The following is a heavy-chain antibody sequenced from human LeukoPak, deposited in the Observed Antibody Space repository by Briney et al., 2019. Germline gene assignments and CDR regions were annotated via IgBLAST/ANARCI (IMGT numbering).Heavy chain of an antibody. CDR3: AKDCCGYSYGSNFDY. CDR1: GFTFSSYG. Sequence: PGGSLRLSCAASGFTFSSYGMHWVRQAPGKGLEWVAFIRYVGSNKYYADSVKGRFTISRDNSKNTLYLQMNSLRAEDTAVYYCAKDCCGYSYGSNFDYWGQGTLVTVSS. V-gene: IGHV3-30*02. D-gene: IGHD5-18*01. J-gene: IGHJ4*02. CDR2: IRYVGSNK.